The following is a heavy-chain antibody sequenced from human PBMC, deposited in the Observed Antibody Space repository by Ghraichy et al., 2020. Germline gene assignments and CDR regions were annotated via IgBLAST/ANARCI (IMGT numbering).Heavy chain of an antibody. CDR1: GGSISSGDYY. V-gene: IGHV4-30-4*01. CDR3: ARQGGGYSYWYFDL. CDR2: IYYSGST. D-gene: IGHD5-18*01. J-gene: IGHJ2*01. Sequence: SQTLSLTCTVSGGSISSGDYYWSWIRQPPGKGLEWIGYIYYSGSTYYNPSLKSRVTISVDTSKNQFSLKLSSVTAADTAVYYCARQGGGYSYWYFDLWGRGTLVTVSS.